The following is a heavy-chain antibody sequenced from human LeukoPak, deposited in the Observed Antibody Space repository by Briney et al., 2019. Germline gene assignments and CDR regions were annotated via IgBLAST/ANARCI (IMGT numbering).Heavy chain of an antibody. CDR3: ARDKDSSGYYKP. V-gene: IGHV1-8*01. D-gene: IGHD3-22*01. CDR1: GFTLTIYD. J-gene: IGHJ4*02. Sequence: ASVKVSCKTSGFTLTIYDINWVRQATGQGLEWMGWMNGNSGDTGYAQKFQGRVTMTRNTSISTAYMELSRLRSDDTAVYYCARDKDSSGYYKPWGQGTLVTVSS. CDR2: MNGNSGDT.